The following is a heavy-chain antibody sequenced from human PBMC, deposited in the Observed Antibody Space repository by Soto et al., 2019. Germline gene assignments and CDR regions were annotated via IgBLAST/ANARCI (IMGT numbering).Heavy chain of an antibody. V-gene: IGHV2-5*02. Sequence: QITLKESGPTRVKPTQTLTLNCTFSGFSLTTSGVGVGWIRQSPGKALEQLALIYWDDDKRYSPYLKSRLTITTDASRNQVVLTMTNMDPVDTATYYCARRAGIQGNWNGGYFGFWGQGALVTFSS. D-gene: IGHD1-1*01. J-gene: IGHJ4*02. CDR2: IYWDDDK. CDR3: ARRAGIQGNWNGGYFGF. CDR1: GFSLTTSGVG.